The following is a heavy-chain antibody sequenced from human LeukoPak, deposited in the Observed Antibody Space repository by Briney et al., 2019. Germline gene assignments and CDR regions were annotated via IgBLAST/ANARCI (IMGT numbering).Heavy chain of an antibody. J-gene: IGHJ4*02. V-gene: IGHV3-11*04. CDR3: ARDAYDFWSGWNLDY. Sequence: PGGSLRLSCAASGFTFSDYYMSWIRQAPGEGLEWVSYISSSGSTIYYADPVKGRFTISRDNAKNSLYLQMTSLRAEDTAVYYCARDAYDFWSGWNLDYWGQGTLVTVSS. D-gene: IGHD3-3*01. CDR2: ISSSGSTI. CDR1: GFTFSDYY.